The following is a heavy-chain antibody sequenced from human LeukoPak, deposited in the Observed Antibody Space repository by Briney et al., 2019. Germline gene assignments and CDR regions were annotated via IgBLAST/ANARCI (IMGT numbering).Heavy chain of an antibody. CDR1: GFTFSSYA. V-gene: IGHV3-23*01. Sequence: PGGSLRLSCAASGFTFSSYAMSWVCQAPGKGLEWVSAISGSGGSTYYADSVKGRFTISRDNSKNTLYLQMNSLRAEDTAVYYCAKGRFGELPFPWFDPWGQGTLVTVSS. CDR3: AKGRFGELPFPWFDP. D-gene: IGHD3-10*01. CDR2: ISGSGGST. J-gene: IGHJ5*02.